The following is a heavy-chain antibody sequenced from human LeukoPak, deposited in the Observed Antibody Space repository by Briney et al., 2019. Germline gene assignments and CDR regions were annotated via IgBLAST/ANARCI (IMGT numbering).Heavy chain of an antibody. CDR3: ARGNNLNYYGSGSYACDY. J-gene: IGHJ4*02. Sequence: PSETLSLTCAVYGGSFSGYYWSWIRQPPGKGLEWIGEINHSGSTNYNPSLKSRVTISVDTSKNQFSLKLGSVTAADTAVYYCARGNNLNYYGSGSYACDYWGQGTLVTVSS. CDR2: INHSGST. V-gene: IGHV4-34*01. CDR1: GGSFSGYY. D-gene: IGHD3-10*01.